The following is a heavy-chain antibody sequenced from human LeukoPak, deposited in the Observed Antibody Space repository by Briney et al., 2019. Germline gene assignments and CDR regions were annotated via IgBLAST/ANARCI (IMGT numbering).Heavy chain of an antibody. CDR2: IIPIFGTA. CDR1: GGTFSSYA. Sequence: ASVKVSCKASGGTFSSYAISWVRQAPGQGLEWMGGIIPIFGTANYAQKFQGRVTITADESTSTAYMELSSLRSEDTAVYYCAREPTTGTTTYPWGQGTLVTVSS. V-gene: IGHV1-69*13. CDR3: AREPTTGTTTYP. D-gene: IGHD1-1*01. J-gene: IGHJ5*02.